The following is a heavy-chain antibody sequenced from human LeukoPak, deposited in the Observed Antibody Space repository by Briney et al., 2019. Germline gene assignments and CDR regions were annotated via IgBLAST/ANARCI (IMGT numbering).Heavy chain of an antibody. J-gene: IGHJ4*02. CDR1: GFTFSNAW. CDR3: TRRVGVTADIDQ. V-gene: IGHV3-15*01. CDR2: IKSKTDGGTT. D-gene: IGHD1-26*01. Sequence: GGSLRLSCAASGFTFSNAWMSWVRQAPGKGLEWVGRIKSKTDGGTTDYAAPVKGRFTISRDDSKNTAYLQMNSLKTEDTAVYFCTRRVGVTADIDQWGPGTLVTVSS.